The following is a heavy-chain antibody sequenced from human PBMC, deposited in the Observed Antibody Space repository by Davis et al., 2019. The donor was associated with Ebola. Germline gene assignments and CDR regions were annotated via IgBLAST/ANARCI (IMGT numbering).Heavy chain of an antibody. CDR3: AKGGCSGGSCYPSPVHYYYYYYGMDV. CDR2: IDPSDSYT. J-gene: IGHJ6*04. V-gene: IGHV5-10-1*01. D-gene: IGHD2-15*01. Sequence: GESLKISCKGSGYSFTSYWIGWVRQMPGKGLEWMGRIDPSDSYTNYSPSFQGHVTISADKSISTAYLQWSSLKASDTAMYYCAKGGCSGGSCYPSPVHYYYYYYGMDVWGKGTTVTVSS. CDR1: GYSFTSYW.